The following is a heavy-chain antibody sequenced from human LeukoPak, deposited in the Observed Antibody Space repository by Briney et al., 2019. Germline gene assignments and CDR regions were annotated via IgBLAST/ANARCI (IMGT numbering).Heavy chain of an antibody. D-gene: IGHD3-10*01. V-gene: IGHV3-23*01. CDR1: GFTFSSYA. J-gene: IGHJ4*02. Sequence: GGSLRLSCVASGFTFSSYAMSWVRQAPGKGLVWVSAITASGDSTYYVDSVKGRFTISRDNSKNTLYLQMNSLRAEDTAVYYCAKGFYGSENYYSLFDYWGQGTLVTVSS. CDR3: AKGFYGSENYYSLFDY. CDR2: ITASGDST.